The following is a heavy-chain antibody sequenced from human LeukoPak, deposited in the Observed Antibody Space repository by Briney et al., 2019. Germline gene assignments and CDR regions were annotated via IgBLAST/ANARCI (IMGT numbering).Heavy chain of an antibody. Sequence: SETLSLTCTVYGGSISSSSYYWGWIRQPPGKGLEWIGSIYYSGSTYYNPSLKSRVTISVDTSKNQFSLKLSSVTAADMAVYYCARGATVTFQHWGQGTLVPVSS. J-gene: IGHJ1*01. V-gene: IGHV4-39*07. CDR1: GGSISSSSYY. D-gene: IGHD4-17*01. CDR3: ARGATVTFQH. CDR2: IYYSGST.